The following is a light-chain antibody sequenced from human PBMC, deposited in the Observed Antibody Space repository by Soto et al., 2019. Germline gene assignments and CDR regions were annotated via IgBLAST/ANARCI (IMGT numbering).Light chain of an antibody. CDR3: QHYNYHWT. J-gene: IGKJ1*01. V-gene: IGKV1-5*03. Sequence: DIQMTQSPSTLSVSVGDRATITCRASQSISSWLAWYQQKPGQAPRLLIYKASNLDSGVPSRFSGSGSGTVFPIIISRLQPDYSATYCWQHYNYHWTFGQGTKVEIK. CDR1: QSISSW. CDR2: KAS.